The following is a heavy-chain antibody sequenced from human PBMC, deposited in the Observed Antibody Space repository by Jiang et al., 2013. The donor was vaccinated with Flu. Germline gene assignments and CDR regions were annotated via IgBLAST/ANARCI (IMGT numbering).Heavy chain of an antibody. CDR2: ISGSGGTT. Sequence: QLLESGGGLVQPGGSLRLSCAVSGLTFNYYYMSWVRQAPGKGLQWVSAISGSGGTTFYADSVKGRFSISRDNSKNMVYLQMNSLRAEDTAVYYCAKDGPTARLENYWGQGTLVTVSS. D-gene: IGHD6-6*01. V-gene: IGHV3-23*01. CDR1: GLTFNYYY. J-gene: IGHJ4*02. CDR3: AKDGPTARLENY.